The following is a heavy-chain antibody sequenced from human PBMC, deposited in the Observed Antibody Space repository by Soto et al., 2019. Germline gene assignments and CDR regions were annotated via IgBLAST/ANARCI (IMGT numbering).Heavy chain of an antibody. D-gene: IGHD2-15*01. J-gene: IGHJ5*02. V-gene: IGHV1-3*01. CDR3: ARGIATGQLDP. Sequence: SVKVSCKASGYTFTRYTMNWVRQAPGQRLEWMGWINPDNGNTKSSQKFQDRVIITRDTSASTAYMDLSSLRSEDTAVYYCARGIATGQLDPWGQGTLVTVSS. CDR2: INPDNGNT. CDR1: GYTFTRYT.